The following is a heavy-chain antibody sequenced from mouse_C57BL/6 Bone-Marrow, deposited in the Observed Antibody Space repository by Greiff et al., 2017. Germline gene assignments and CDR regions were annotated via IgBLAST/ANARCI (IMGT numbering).Heavy chain of an antibody. CDR3: ASDLTTVEALYAMDY. D-gene: IGHD1-1*01. J-gene: IGHJ4*01. CDR2: IYPGSGNT. CDR1: GYTFTDYY. V-gene: IGHV1-76*01. Sequence: VQLQQSGAELVRPGASVKLSCKASGYTFTDYYINWVKQRPGQGLEWIARIYPGSGNTYYNEKFKGKATLTAEKSSSTAYMQLSSLTSEDSAVYFGASDLTTVEALYAMDYWGQGTSVTVSA.